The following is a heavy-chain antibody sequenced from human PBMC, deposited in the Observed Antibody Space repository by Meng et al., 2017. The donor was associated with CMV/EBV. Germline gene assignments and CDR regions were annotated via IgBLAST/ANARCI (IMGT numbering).Heavy chain of an antibody. CDR2: INHSGRT. Sequence: EQVPRWWAVLLKAAVTQSVSGAVYGRAFRGFYGRWTRQTPTKGLGWIGEINHSGRTNYNPSLKRRVTISVDTSKNKFSLKMSSVTAADTAVYYCARVWDSGWDYWGQGTLVTVSS. V-gene: IGHV4-34*01. D-gene: IGHD3-22*01. CDR1: GRAFRGFY. J-gene: IGHJ4*02. CDR3: ARVWDSGWDY.